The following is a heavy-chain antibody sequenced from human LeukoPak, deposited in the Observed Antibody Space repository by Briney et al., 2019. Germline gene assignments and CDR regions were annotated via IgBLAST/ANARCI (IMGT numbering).Heavy chain of an antibody. D-gene: IGHD1-26*01. CDR2: ISTSTTTI. CDR3: ASWGEGALDN. Sequence: GGSLRLSCAASGFTFSSYEMNWVRQAPGKGLEWISYISTSTTTIYYANSVKGRFTISRDNAKKSLYLQMNSLRVEDTGVYYCASWGEGALDNWGQGTLVTVSS. V-gene: IGHV3-48*01. CDR1: GFTFSSYE. J-gene: IGHJ4*02.